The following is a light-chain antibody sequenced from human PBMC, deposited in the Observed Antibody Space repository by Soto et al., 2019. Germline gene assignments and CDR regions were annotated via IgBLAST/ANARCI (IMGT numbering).Light chain of an antibody. V-gene: IGKV1-5*03. J-gene: IGKJ1*01. CDR1: QTISSW. CDR3: QQYDSYSSGP. Sequence: DIQMTQPPSTLSGSVGDRVTISCQASQTISSWLAWYQQKPGKAPKLXXYKASTLKSGAPSRFSGSGCGTEFTLTTSNLQPDDFATYYCQQYDSYSSGPFGQGTKVDIK. CDR2: KAS.